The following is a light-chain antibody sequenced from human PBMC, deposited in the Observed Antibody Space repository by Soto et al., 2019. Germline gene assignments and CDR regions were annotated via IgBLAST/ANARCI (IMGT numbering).Light chain of an antibody. CDR3: QQYXNKPPIT. Sequence: EIVMTQSPATLSVSPGERATLSCRASQSVSTNLAWYQQKPGQAPRLLIYATSTRATGIPDRFTGSGSGTEFTLTISSLQSEDFAVYHCQQYXNKPPITFGQGTRLEIK. CDR1: QSVSTN. V-gene: IGKV3-15*01. CDR2: ATS. J-gene: IGKJ5*01.